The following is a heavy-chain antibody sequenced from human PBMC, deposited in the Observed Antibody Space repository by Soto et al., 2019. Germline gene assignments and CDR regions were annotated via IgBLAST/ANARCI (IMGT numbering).Heavy chain of an antibody. CDR1: GYSFTSYW. J-gene: IGHJ4*02. CDR3: ARTSYSGSYPGGSYFDY. Sequence: GESLKISCKGSGYSFTSYWIGWVRQMPGKGLEWMGIIYPGDSDTRYSPSFQGQVTISADKSISTAYLQWSSLKASDTAMYYCARTSYSGSYPGGSYFDYWGQGTLVTVSS. CDR2: IYPGDSDT. V-gene: IGHV5-51*01. D-gene: IGHD1-26*01.